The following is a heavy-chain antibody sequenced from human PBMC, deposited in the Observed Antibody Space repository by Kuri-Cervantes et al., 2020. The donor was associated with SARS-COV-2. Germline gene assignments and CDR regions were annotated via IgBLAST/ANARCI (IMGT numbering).Heavy chain of an antibody. D-gene: IGHD6-13*01. Sequence: SVKVSCKASGGTFSSYAISWVRQAPGQGLEWMGGIIPIFGTANYAQKFQGRVTITADKSTSTAYMELSSLRSEDTAVYYCATGTGSSSPKMGGAFDYWAKGPLAPFP. CDR2: IIPIFGTA. CDR3: ATGTGSSSPKMGGAFDY. V-gene: IGHV1-69*06. CDR1: GGTFSSYA. J-gene: IGHJ4*03.